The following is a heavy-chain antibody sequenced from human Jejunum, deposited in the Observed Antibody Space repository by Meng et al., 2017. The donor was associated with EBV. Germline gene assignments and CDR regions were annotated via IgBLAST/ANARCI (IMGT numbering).Heavy chain of an antibody. CDR2: FDFEDGET. J-gene: IGHJ5*02. CDR3: ARYFDGWNGDRFDP. Sequence: QVQLVPSGAEGKKPGASVKVYCKDSGHTLTELSMHWVRQAPGKGLEWMGGFDFEDGETIYAQKFQGRVTMTEDTSTDTAYMELSSLRSEDTAVYYCARYFDGWNGDRFDPWGQGTLVTVSS. CDR1: GHTLTELS. D-gene: IGHD3-9*01. V-gene: IGHV1-24*01.